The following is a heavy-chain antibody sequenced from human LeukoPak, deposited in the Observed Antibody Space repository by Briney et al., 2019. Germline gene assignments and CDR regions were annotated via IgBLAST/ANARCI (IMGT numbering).Heavy chain of an antibody. J-gene: IGHJ4*02. CDR1: GGSVRGYY. V-gene: IGHV4-34*01. CDR2: INHSGST. Sequence: PSETLSLTCAVYGGSVRGYYWSWIRQPPGKGLEGMGEINHSGSTNYNPTLKSRVTISVDTSKDQFSLKLSSVTAADTAVYYWARRRRRSAAAANLPDYWGQGTLVTVSS. D-gene: IGHD6-13*01. CDR3: ARRRRRSAAAANLPDY.